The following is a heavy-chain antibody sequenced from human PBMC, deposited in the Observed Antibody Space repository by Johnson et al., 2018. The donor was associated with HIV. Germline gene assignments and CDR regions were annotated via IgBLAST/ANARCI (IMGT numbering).Heavy chain of an antibody. V-gene: IGHV3-20*01. Sequence: VQLVESGGGVVRPGGSLRLSCAASGFTFDDYGMSWVRQAPGKGLEWVSGINWNGGSTDYVDSVKGRFTISRDNAKNSLYLQMNSLRAEDTAFYDCARDDVLDSSGYYYADAFDIWGQGTMVTVSS. D-gene: IGHD3-22*01. CDR2: INWNGGST. CDR1: GFTFDDYG. J-gene: IGHJ3*02. CDR3: ARDDVLDSSGYYYADAFDI.